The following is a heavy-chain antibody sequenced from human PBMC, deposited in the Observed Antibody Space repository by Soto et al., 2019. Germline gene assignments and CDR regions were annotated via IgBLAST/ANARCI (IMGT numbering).Heavy chain of an antibody. CDR1: GGTCSSYA. CDR2: IIPIFGTA. V-gene: IGHV1-69*13. J-gene: IGHJ6*02. D-gene: IGHD5-18*01. CDR3: ARGDVDTAMVSYYYGMDV. Sequence: SVKVSCKASGGTCSSYAISWVRQAPGQGLEWMGGIIPIFGTANYAQKFQGRVTITADESTSTAYMELSSLRSEDTAVYYCARGDVDTAMVSYYYGMDVWGQGTTVTVS.